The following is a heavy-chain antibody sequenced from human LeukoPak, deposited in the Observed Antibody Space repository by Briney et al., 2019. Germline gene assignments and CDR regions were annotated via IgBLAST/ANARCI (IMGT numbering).Heavy chain of an antibody. Sequence: SETLSLTCTVSGGSISSYYWSWIRQPLGKELEWIGYVSYSGSTNYNPSLKSRVTISVDTSKNQFSLKLSSVTAADTAMFYCARQGGWGGALSLFEYWGQGMLVTVSS. J-gene: IGHJ4*02. CDR2: VSYSGST. D-gene: IGHD1-26*01. CDR1: GGSISSYY. V-gene: IGHV4-59*08. CDR3: ARQGGWGGALSLFEY.